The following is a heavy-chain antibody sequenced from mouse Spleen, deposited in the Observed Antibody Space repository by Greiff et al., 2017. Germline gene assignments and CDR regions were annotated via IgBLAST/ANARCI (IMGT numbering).Heavy chain of an antibody. D-gene: IGHD2-4*01. CDR2: ISSGSSTI. J-gene: IGHJ3*01. Sequence: EVKLVEPGGGLVKPGGSLKLSCAASGFTFSDYGMHWVRQAPEKGLEWVAYISSGSSTIYYADTVKGRFTISRDNAKNTLFLQMTSLRSEDTAMYYCARGDDYDEGFAYWGQGTLVTVSA. CDR1: GFTFSDYG. V-gene: IGHV5-17*01. CDR3: ARGDDYDEGFAY.